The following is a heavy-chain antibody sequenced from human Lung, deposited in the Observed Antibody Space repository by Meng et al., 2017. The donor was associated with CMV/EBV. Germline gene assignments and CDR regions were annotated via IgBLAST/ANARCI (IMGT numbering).Heavy chain of an antibody. D-gene: IGHD4-23*01. CDR1: GFIFTEYG. J-gene: IGHJ4*02. V-gene: IGHV3-30*02. CDR2: IRMDESDK. CDR3: AKDDPVVAI. Sequence: GGSXRLSCAASGFIFTEYGMHWVRQTPDKGLEWVAFIRMDESDKFYGASVKGRFTISRDMSRKTLFLQMNSLRTDDTGVYYCAKDDPVVAIWGQGTLVTVSS.